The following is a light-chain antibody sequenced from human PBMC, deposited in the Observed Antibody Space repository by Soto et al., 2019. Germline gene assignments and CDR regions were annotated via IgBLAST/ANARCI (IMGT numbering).Light chain of an antibody. J-gene: IGLJ1*01. CDR1: SSDVGGYNY. V-gene: IGLV2-14*03. CDR3: SSYSSSNATYV. Sequence: QSALTQPASVSGSPGQSITISCTGTSSDVGGYNYVSWYQQHPGKAPKLMISDVSDRPSGVSNRFSGSKSGNTASLTISGLQAEDEADYYCSSYSSSNATYVFVTGTKVTVL. CDR2: DVS.